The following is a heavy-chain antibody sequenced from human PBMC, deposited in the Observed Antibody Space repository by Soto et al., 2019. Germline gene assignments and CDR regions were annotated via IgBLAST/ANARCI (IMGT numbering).Heavy chain of an antibody. D-gene: IGHD5-18*01. V-gene: IGHV1-46*01. Sequence: QVHLVQSGAEVKKPGASVKVSCKASGYTFTNYYIHWVRQAPGQGLEWLGIIRSSGGRTEYAQRFQGRVTMTRDTSTSTVYMELTSLTSEDTAVYYCAREPNESYYFDYLGQGTLVTVSS. CDR2: IRSSGGRT. CDR1: GYTFTNYY. CDR3: AREPNESYYFDY. J-gene: IGHJ4*02.